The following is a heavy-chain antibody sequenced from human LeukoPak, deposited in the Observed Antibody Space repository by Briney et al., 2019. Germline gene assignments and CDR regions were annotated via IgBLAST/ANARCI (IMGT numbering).Heavy chain of an antibody. CDR3: ATARNFRFEY. CDR1: GLTFRTTW. D-gene: IGHD1-7*01. Sequence: GGSLRLSCATSGLTFRTTWMHWVRQAPGKGLMWVSRMNGKGTTIDYADSVKGRFTVSRDYAKNTLFLQMNNLRTEDTALYFCATARNFRFEYWGQGSLVIVPA. CDR2: MNGKGTTI. V-gene: IGHV3-74*01. J-gene: IGHJ4*02.